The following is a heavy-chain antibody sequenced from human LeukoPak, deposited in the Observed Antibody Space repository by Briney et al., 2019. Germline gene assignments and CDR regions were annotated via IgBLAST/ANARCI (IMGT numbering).Heavy chain of an antibody. V-gene: IGHV1-18*01. D-gene: IGHD6-19*01. J-gene: IGHJ6*02. CDR3: ARVSEYSSGWYFAYYYYGMDV. CDR1: GYTFTSYG. Sequence: ASVKVSCKASGYTFTSYGISWVRQAPGQGREWMGWISAYNGNTNSAQTLQGRVTMTTDTSTSTAYMELRSLRSDDTSVYYCARVSEYSSGWYFAYYYYGMDVWGQGTTVTVSS. CDR2: ISAYNGNT.